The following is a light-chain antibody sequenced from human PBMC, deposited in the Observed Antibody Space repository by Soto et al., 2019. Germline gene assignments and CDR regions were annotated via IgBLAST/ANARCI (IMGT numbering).Light chain of an antibody. J-gene: IGKJ3*01. V-gene: IGKV2-28*01. CDR2: LGS. CDR3: MQALQTPVN. Sequence: DIVMTQPPLSLPVTPGEPASISCRSSQSLLHSNGYNYLDWYLQKPGQSPQLLIYLGSNRASGVPDRFSGSGSGTDFTLKISRVEAEDVGVYYCMQALQTPVNFGPGTKVDIK. CDR1: QSLLHSNGYNY.